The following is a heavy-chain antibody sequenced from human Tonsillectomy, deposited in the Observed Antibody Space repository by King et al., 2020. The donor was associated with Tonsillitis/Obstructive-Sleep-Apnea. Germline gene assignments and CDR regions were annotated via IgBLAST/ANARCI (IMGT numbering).Heavy chain of an antibody. Sequence: VQLVESGGGVVQPGGSLRLSCAASGFTFEDYAMHWVRQAPGKGLEWVSLISGDGGRTYYADSVKGRFTISRDNRKNSLYLQMNSLRTEYTALYYCAKSLSEDIAVPGDVWGKGTTVTVSS. J-gene: IGHJ6*04. D-gene: IGHD5-12*01. CDR3: AKSLSEDIAVPGDV. CDR1: GFTFEDYA. V-gene: IGHV3-43*02. CDR2: ISGDGGRT.